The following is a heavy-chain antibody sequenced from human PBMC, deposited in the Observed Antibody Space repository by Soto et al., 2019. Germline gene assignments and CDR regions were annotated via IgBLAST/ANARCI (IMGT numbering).Heavy chain of an antibody. V-gene: IGHV3-73*01. CDR3: TRHTVDY. Sequence: GSLRLSCAASGFSFRDSAIHWVRQASGKVLEWVVRTRSKSXSXXXXXXAPXXXXXXISXXYAXXXXXLXXXXXXXEDTAVYYCTRHTVDYWGQGTLVTVSS. CDR1: GFSFRDSA. CDR2: TRSKSXSXXX. D-gene: IGHD4-4*01. J-gene: IGHJ4*02.